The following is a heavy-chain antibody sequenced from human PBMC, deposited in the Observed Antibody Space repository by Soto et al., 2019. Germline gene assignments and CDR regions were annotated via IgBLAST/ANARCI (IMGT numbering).Heavy chain of an antibody. D-gene: IGHD6-19*01. J-gene: IGHJ6*02. Sequence: EVQLVESGGGLVQPGGSLRLSCAASGLIFSDYHMDWVRQAPGKGLACVGRIRRKANSYTTEYAASVKGRFTISRDVSKNSLYLQTNSLKSEDTAVYYSAMLGGWSGGSSGMDVWGQGTTVTVSS. CDR2: IRRKANSYTT. CDR1: GLIFSDYH. V-gene: IGHV3-72*01. CDR3: AMLGGWSGGSSGMDV.